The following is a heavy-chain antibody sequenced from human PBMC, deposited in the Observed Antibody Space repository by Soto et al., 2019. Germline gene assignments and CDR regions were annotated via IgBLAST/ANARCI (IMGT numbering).Heavy chain of an antibody. D-gene: IGHD2-15*01. CDR2: INAGNGNT. Sequence: ASVKVSCKASGYTFTSYAMHWVRQAPGQRLEWMGWINAGNGNTKYSQKLQGRVTITRDTSASTAYMELSSLRSEDTAVYYCARDLGYCSGGSCYLIYGMDVWGQGTTVPVTS. J-gene: IGHJ6*02. CDR3: ARDLGYCSGGSCYLIYGMDV. CDR1: GYTFTSYA. V-gene: IGHV1-3*01.